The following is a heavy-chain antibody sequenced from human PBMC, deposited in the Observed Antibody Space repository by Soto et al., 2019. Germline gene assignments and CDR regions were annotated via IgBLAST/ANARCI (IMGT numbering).Heavy chain of an antibody. CDR2: IIPLYGTV. D-gene: IGHD2-21*02. V-gene: IGHV1-69*06. J-gene: IGHJ4*02. CDR3: ARPPGYISDWHYFDL. Sequence: ASVKVSCKASGGTFNSYGISWVRQAPGQGLDWMGVIIPLYGTVNYAQKFQGRVSITADKSTSTAYMDLNSLRSDDTAVYYCARPPGYISDWHYFDLWGQGTLVTVSS. CDR1: GGTFNSYG.